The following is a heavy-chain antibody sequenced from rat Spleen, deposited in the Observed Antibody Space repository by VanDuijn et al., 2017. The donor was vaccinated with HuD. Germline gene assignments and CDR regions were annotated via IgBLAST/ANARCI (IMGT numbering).Heavy chain of an antibody. Sequence: EVQLVDSGGGLVQPGRSLKLSCAVSGFTFRDYGMAWVRQAPTKGLEWVATISYDGSSTYYRDSVKGRFTISRDNAKSTLSLQMDSLRSEDTATYYCARRHYGYTDYFDYWGQGVMVTVSS. V-gene: IGHV5-29*01. CDR1: GFTFRDYG. CDR2: ISYDGSST. CDR3: ARRHYGYTDYFDY. D-gene: IGHD1-9*01. J-gene: IGHJ2*01.